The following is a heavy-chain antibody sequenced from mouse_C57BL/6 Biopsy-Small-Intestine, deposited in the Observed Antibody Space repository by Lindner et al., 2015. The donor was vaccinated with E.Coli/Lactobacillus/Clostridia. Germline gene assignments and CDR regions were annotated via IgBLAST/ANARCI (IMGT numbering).Heavy chain of an antibody. CDR3: AREYYGSSYGAMDY. CDR1: GYTSTSYG. CDR2: IYPRSGNT. Sequence: VQLQESGAELARPGASVKLSCKASGYTSTSYGISWVKQRTGQGLEWIGEIYPRSGNTYYNEKFKGKATLTADKSSSTAYMELRSLTSEDSAVYFCAREYYGSSYGAMDYWGQGTSVTVSS. V-gene: IGHV1-81*01. D-gene: IGHD1-1*01. J-gene: IGHJ4*01.